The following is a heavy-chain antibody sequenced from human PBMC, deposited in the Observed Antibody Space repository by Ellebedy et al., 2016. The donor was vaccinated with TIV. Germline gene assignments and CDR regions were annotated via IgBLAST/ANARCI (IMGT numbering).Heavy chain of an antibody. V-gene: IGHV3-73*01. Sequence: GESLKISCAASGFTFTNYWMSWVRQAPGKGLEWVGRIRSKANSYATAYAASVKGRFTISRDDSKNSVYLQMNSLRDEDTAVYNCAELTSSASDIWGQGTMVIVSS. CDR2: IRSKANSYAT. CDR1: GFTFTNYW. CDR3: AELTSSASDI. J-gene: IGHJ3*02. D-gene: IGHD3-10*01.